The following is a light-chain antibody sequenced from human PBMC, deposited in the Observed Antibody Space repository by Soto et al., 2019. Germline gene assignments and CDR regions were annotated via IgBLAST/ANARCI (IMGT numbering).Light chain of an antibody. CDR3: SSYTSSSTPV. Sequence: QSVLTQPASVSWSPGQSITISCTGTSSDVGGYNYVSWYQQHPGKAPKLMIYDVSNRPSGVSNRFSGSKSGNTASLTISGPQAEDEADYYCSSYTSSSTPVFGGGTKVTVL. CDR1: SSDVGGYNY. CDR2: DVS. V-gene: IGLV2-14*01. J-gene: IGLJ2*01.